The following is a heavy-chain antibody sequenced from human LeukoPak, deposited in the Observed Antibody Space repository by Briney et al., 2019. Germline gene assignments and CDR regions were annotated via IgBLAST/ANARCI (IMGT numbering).Heavy chain of an antibody. CDR1: GFTVSSNY. CDR2: IYSGGTT. V-gene: IGHV3-53*01. J-gene: IGHJ3*02. Sequence: GGSLRLSCGASGFTVSSNYMSWVRQAPGKGVEWVSVIYSGGTTFKAGSVKARFTISRDTSNNTVYLQMNSLRAEDTAIYYCARQRQWNDGFDIWGPGAVVTPSS. CDR3: ARQRQWNDGFDI. D-gene: IGHD6-19*01.